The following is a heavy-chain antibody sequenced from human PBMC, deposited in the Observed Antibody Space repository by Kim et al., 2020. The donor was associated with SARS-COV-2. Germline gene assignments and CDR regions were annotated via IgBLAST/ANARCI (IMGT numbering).Heavy chain of an antibody. CDR2: I. V-gene: IGHV3-30-3*02. Sequence: INDAASVKGRLTNSRDNSKNMLYLQMNSLGIEDTAVYYCAKDDFGGIDYWGQGTLVTVSS. J-gene: IGHJ4*02. D-gene: IGHD3-3*01. CDR3: AKDDFGGIDY.